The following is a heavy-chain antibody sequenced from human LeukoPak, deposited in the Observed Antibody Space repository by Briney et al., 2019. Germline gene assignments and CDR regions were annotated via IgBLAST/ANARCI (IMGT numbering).Heavy chain of an antibody. V-gene: IGHV1-46*01. CDR2: INPSGGST. Sequence: EASVKVSCKASGYTFTSYHMHWVRQAPGQGLEWMGIINPSGGSTSYAQKFQGRVTMTRDTSTSTVCMELSSLRSEDTAVYYCARDAVRVHYYDSSGYFKPYYFDYWGQGTLVTVSS. CDR1: GYTFTSYH. J-gene: IGHJ4*02. D-gene: IGHD3-22*01. CDR3: ARDAVRVHYYDSSGYFKPYYFDY.